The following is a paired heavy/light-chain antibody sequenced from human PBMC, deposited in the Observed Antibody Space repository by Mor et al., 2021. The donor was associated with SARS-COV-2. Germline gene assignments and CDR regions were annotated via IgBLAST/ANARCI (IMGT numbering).Light chain of an antibody. CDR3: QQYQDWPPIT. CDR2: GAS. Sequence: EIVMTQSPATLSASPGERATLSCRASQSVGTSLAWYQQKPAQAPRLLIYGASTRASGFPGRFSGSGSGTEFTLTITSLQSEDFAVYYCQQYQDWPPITFGGGTKVEI. J-gene: IGKJ4*01. V-gene: IGKV3-15*01. CDR1: QSVGTS.
Heavy chain of an antibody. Sequence: EVQLLESGGGLVQPGGSLRLSCAASGFTFSSYAMSWVRQAPGKGLEWVSAISGSGGSTYYADSVKGRFTISRDNSKNTLYLQMNSLRAEDTAVYYCAKAPTVGYGDPVEYFQHWGQGTLVTVSS. D-gene: IGHD4-17*01. J-gene: IGHJ1*01. CDR1: GFTFSSYA. CDR3: AKAPTVGYGDPVEYFQH. CDR2: ISGSGGST. V-gene: IGHV3-23*01.